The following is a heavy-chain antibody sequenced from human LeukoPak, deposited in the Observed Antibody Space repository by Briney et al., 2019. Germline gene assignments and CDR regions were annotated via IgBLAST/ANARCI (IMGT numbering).Heavy chain of an antibody. CDR2: MNPNSGNT. D-gene: IGHD3-22*01. V-gene: IGHV1-8*01. CDR3: ARGPSPYYYDSSGYSLDY. CDR1: GYTFASYD. Sequence: ASVKVSCKASGYTFASYDINWVRQATGQGLEWMGWMNPNSGNTGYAQKFQGRVTMTRNTSISTAYMELSSLRSEDTAVYYCARGPSPYYYDSSGYSLDYWGQGTLVTVSS. J-gene: IGHJ4*02.